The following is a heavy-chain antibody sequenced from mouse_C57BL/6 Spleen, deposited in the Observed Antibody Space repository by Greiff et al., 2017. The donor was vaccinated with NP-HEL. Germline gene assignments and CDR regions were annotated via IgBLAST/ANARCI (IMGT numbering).Heavy chain of an antibody. CDR3: ARYATTGDY. D-gene: IGHD1-1*01. Sequence: VQLQQPGAELVMPGASVKLSCKASGYTFTSYWMHWVKQRPGQGLEWIGEIDPSDSYTNYNQKFKGKSTLTVDKSSSTAYMQLSSLTSEDSAVYYCARYATTGDYWGQGTTLTVSS. CDR2: IDPSDSYT. V-gene: IGHV1-69*01. CDR1: GYTFTSYW. J-gene: IGHJ2*01.